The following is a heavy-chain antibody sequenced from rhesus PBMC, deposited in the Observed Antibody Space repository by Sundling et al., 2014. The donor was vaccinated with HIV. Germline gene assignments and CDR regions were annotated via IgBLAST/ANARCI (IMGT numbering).Heavy chain of an antibody. CDR1: GFTFSNYA. CDR2: ISSRGTT. Sequence: EVQLVESGGGLAKPGGSLRLSCVASGFTFSNYAMHWVRQAPGKGLEWVSVISSRGTTYYADSVKGRFTISRDNSKNTLSLQMNSLRAEDTAVYYCAKDGDNLDWLNYGLDSWGQGVVVTVSS. CDR3: AKDGDNLDWLNYGLDS. D-gene: IGHD3-3*01. J-gene: IGHJ6*01. V-gene: IGHV3-103*01.